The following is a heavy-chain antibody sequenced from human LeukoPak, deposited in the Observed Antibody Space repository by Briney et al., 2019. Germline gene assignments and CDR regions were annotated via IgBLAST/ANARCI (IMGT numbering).Heavy chain of an antibody. D-gene: IGHD5-24*01. V-gene: IGHV1-2*02. CDR3: ARDAKMATIRGYYYMDV. CDR2: INPNSGGT. Sequence: ASVKVSCKASGYTFTGYYMHWVRQAPGQGLEWMGWINPNSGGTNYAQKFQGRVTMTRDTSISTAYMELSRLRSDDTAVYYCARDAKMATIRGYYYMDVWGKGTTVTVSS. J-gene: IGHJ6*03. CDR1: GYTFTGYY.